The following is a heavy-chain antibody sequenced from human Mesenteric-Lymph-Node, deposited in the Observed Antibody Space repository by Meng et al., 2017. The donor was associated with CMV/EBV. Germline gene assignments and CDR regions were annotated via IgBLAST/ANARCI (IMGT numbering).Heavy chain of an antibody. D-gene: IGHD3-16*01. CDR3: AKNVQGGAFEI. J-gene: IGHJ3*02. CDR2: ISESGGST. CDR1: GITFSSYA. V-gene: IGHV3-23*01. Sequence: GGSLRLSCAASGITFSSYAMSWVRQAPGKGLEWVSSISESGGSTYYADSVKGRFTITRDTSDNTVYLKMNSLRAEDTAVYYCAKNVQGGAFEIWGQGTMVTVSS.